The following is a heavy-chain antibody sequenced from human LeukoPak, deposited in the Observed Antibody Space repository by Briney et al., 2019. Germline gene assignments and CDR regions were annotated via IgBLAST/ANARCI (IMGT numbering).Heavy chain of an antibody. V-gene: IGHV3-30*04. Sequence: GRSLTLSCAASGFTFSSCAMYWVRQAPGKGLEWVAIISYDGTYNYYADSVKGRFTISRDNSHSTLHLQMNSLRAEDTAVYYCARRRIGVLRGVTGPPDYWGQGTLVTVSS. J-gene: IGHJ4*02. CDR3: ARRRIGVLRGVTGPPDY. CDR1: GFTFSSCA. CDR2: ISYDGTYN. D-gene: IGHD3-10*01.